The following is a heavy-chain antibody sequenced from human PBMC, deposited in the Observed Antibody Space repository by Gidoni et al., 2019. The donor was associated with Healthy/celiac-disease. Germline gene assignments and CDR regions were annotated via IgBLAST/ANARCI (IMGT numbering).Heavy chain of an antibody. CDR3: ATNVIAAAGTVVY. CDR1: GGTFSSYA. J-gene: IGHJ4*02. V-gene: IGHV1-69*01. CDR2: IIPSVGTA. D-gene: IGHD6-13*01. Sequence: QVQLVQSGAEVKQPGSSVTVSCKASGGTFSSYAISLVRQAPGQGLEWMGGIIPSVGTANYAQKFQGRFTITADESTSTAYMELSSLRSEDTAVYYCATNVIAAAGTVVYWGQGTLVTVSS.